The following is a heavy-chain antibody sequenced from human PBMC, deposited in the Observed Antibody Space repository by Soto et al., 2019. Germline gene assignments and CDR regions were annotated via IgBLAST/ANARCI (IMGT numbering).Heavy chain of an antibody. J-gene: IGHJ6*02. Sequence: ASVKVSCKASGYTFTSYAMHWVRQAPGQRLEWMGWSNAGNGNTKYSQEFQGRVTITRDTSASTAYMELSSLRSEDMAVYYCARGGLSDYYYGMDVWGQGTTVTVSS. D-gene: IGHD3-16*01. V-gene: IGHV1-3*02. CDR1: GYTFTSYA. CDR2: SNAGNGNT. CDR3: ARGGLSDYYYGMDV.